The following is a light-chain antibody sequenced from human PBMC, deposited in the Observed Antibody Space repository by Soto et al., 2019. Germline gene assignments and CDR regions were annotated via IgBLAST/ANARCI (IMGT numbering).Light chain of an antibody. CDR2: GNS. J-gene: IGLJ1*01. CDR3: QSYDSSLSGYV. V-gene: IGLV1-40*01. Sequence: QSELTQPPSMAGAPGQRVTITCTGSSSNIGAGYDVHWYQQLPGTAPKLLIYGNSNRPSGVPDRFSGSKSGTSASLAITGLQAXDEADYYCQSYDSSLSGYVFGTGTKVTGL. CDR1: SSNIGAGYD.